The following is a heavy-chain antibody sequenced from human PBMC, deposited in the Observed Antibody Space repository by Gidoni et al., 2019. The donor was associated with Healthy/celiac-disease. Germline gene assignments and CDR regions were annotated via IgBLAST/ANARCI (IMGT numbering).Heavy chain of an antibody. CDR3: TTSRDLVGATYFDY. J-gene: IGHJ4*02. D-gene: IGHD1-26*01. CDR1: GFTFSNAW. CDR2: IKSKTDGGTT. V-gene: IGHV3-15*01. Sequence: GFTFSNAWMSWVRQAPGKGLEWVGRIKSKTDGGTTDYAAPVKGRFTISRDDSKNTLYLQMNSLKTEDTAVYYCTTSRDLVGATYFDYWGQGTLVTVSS.